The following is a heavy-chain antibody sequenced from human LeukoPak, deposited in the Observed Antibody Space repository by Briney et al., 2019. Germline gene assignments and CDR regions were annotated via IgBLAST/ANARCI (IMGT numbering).Heavy chain of an antibody. CDR3: AKDIVGATTYPDY. J-gene: IGHJ4*02. D-gene: IGHD1-26*01. V-gene: IGHV3-30*02. Sequence: GGSLRLSCAPSGFTSSSYAMHWVPQAPGKGLGGGAFIRYDGSNKYYADSVKGRFTISRDNSKNTLYLQMNSLRAEDTAVYYCAKDIVGATTYPDYWGQGTLVTVSS. CDR2: IRYDGSNK. CDR1: GFTSSSYA.